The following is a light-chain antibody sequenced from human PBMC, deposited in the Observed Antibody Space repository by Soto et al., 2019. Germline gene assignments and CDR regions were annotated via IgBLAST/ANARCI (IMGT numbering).Light chain of an antibody. CDR2: DAS. V-gene: IGKV3-11*01. CDR1: RSVSSY. Sequence: EIVLTRSPGTLSLSPLEIAALSFMASRSVSSYLAWYQQKPGQAPRLLIYDASNRATGIPARFSGSGSGTDFTLTISSLEPEDFAVYYCQQRSNWHPGTFGQGTKVDIK. CDR3: QQRSNWHPGT. J-gene: IGKJ1*01.